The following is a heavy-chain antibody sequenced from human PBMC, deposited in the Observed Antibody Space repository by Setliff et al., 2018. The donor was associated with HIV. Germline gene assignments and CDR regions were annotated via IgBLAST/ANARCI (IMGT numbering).Heavy chain of an antibody. CDR3: VKARVDGDYYYYYYMDV. Sequence: GGXXRLXXSAXGXXFSRYAMHWGXXAPGKGLEYVSAISSNGGSTYYADSVKGRFTISRDNSKNTLYHQISRLRAADTAVYYCVKARVDGDYYYYYYMDVWGKGTTVTVSS. CDR1: GXXFSRYA. CDR2: ISSNGGST. V-gene: IGHV3-64D*09. D-gene: IGHD4-17*01. J-gene: IGHJ6*03.